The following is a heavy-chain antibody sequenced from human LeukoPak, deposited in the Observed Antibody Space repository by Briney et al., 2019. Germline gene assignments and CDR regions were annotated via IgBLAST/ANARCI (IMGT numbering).Heavy chain of an antibody. CDR2: IYTSGST. D-gene: IGHD4-11*01. J-gene: IGHJ5*02. V-gene: IGHV4-61*02. Sequence: KPSETLSLTCTVSGGSISSGSYYWSWIRQPAGKGLEWIGRIYTSGSTNYNPSLKSRVTISVDTSKNQFSLKLNSVTAADTAVYYCAAESGTVFGYSNYRNWFDPWGQGTLVTVSS. CDR3: AAESGTVFGYSNYRNWFDP. CDR1: GGSISSGSYY.